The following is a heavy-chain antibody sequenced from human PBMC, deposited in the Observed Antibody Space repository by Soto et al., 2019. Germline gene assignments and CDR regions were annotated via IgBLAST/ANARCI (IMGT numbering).Heavy chain of an antibody. CDR2: FDPEDGET. J-gene: IGHJ6*02. D-gene: IGHD6-19*01. CDR1: GYTLTELS. CDR3: ATERTVAGYYYYYGMDV. Sequence: ASVKVSCNVSGYTLTELSMHWVRQAPGKGLEWMGGFDPEDGETIYAQKFQGRVTMTEDTSTDTAYMELSSLRSEDTAVYYCATERTVAGYYYYYGMDVWGQGTTVTVSS. V-gene: IGHV1-24*01.